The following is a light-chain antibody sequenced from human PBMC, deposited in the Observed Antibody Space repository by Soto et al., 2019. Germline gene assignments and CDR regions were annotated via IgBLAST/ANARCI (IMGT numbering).Light chain of an antibody. J-gene: IGKJ2*01. Sequence: EIVMTQSPATLSVSPGERATLSSRASQSVSSNLAWYQQKPGQAPRLLIYGASTRATGIPARFSGSGSGTEFTLTISSLPSEDFAVYFCQQYNNWPGYTFGQGTKLEIK. CDR3: QQYNNWPGYT. V-gene: IGKV3-15*01. CDR1: QSVSSN. CDR2: GAS.